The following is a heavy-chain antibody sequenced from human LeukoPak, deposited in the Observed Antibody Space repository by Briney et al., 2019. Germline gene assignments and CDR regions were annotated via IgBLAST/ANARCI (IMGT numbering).Heavy chain of an antibody. CDR1: GYTFSNYA. Sequence: GGSLRLSCGASGYTFSNYAMTWVRQAPGKGLEWVSAISGSGDSTYYADSVKGRFTISRDNSKNTLYVQMNSLRAEDTAVYYCSLTAPYYYYGMDVWGKGTTVTVSS. CDR2: ISGSGDST. V-gene: IGHV3-23*01. CDR3: SLTAPYYYYGMDV. J-gene: IGHJ6*04. D-gene: IGHD3-16*01.